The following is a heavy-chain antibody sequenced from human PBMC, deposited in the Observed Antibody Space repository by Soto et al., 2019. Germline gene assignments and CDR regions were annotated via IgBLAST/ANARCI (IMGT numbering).Heavy chain of an antibody. CDR1: GDRVSSNSAA. V-gene: IGHV6-1*01. J-gene: IGHJ6*03. CDR2: TYYRSKWYN. Sequence: KQSQTLSLTCAISGDRVSSNSAAWNWIRQSPSRGLEWLGRTYYRSKWYNDYEETVKRRITINPDTSKNQFNLQLNSVTPEDSAVYYCARESRTYYYYYMDVWGKGTTVTVSS. CDR3: ARESRTYYYYYMDV.